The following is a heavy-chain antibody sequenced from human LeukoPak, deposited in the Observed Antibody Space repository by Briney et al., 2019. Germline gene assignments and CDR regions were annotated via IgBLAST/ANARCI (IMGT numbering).Heavy chain of an antibody. J-gene: IGHJ6*04. D-gene: IGHD3-3*01. CDR3: ARDKVTDFGYGMDV. CDR2: IKQDGSEK. CDR1: GFTFSSYW. V-gene: IGHV3-7*03. Sequence: GGSLRLSCAASGFTFSSYWMSWVRQAPGKGLEWVANIKQDGSEKYYVYSVKGRFTISRDNAKNSLYLQMNSLRAEDTAVYYCARDKVTDFGYGMDVWGKGTTVTVSS.